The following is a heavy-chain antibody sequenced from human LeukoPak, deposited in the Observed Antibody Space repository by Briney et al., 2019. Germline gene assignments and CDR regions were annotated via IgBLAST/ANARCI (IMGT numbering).Heavy chain of an antibody. CDR2: FYYGGST. CDR3: ARTGSPLTSGNWFDP. CDR1: GGSLSSYNYY. J-gene: IGHJ5*02. Sequence: PSETLSLTCTVSGGSLSSYNYYWGWVRQPPGRGLEWIGSFYYGGSTYYKPSLQSRATISVDTPKNQFSLKLSSVTAADTAFYYCARTGSPLTSGNWFDPWGQGTLVTVSS. D-gene: IGHD4-11*01. V-gene: IGHV4-39*01.